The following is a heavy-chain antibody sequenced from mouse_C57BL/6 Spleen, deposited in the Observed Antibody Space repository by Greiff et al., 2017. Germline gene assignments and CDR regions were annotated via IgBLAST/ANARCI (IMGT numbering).Heavy chain of an antibody. V-gene: IGHV1-64*01. CDR1: GYTFTSYW. J-gene: IGHJ3*01. D-gene: IGHD1-1*01. CDR2: IHPNSGST. CDR3: ARSLITTVVATNAY. Sequence: QVQLQQPGAELVKPGASVKLSCKASGYTFTSYWMHWVKQRPGQGLEWIGMIHPNSGSTNYNEKFKSKATLTVDKSSSTAYMQLSSLTSEDSAVYYCARSLITTVVATNAYWGQGTLVTVSA.